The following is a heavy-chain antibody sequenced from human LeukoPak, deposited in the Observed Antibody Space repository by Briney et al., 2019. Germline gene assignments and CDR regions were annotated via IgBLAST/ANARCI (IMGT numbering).Heavy chain of an antibody. CDR1: GYSFTSYG. CDR2: ISVYNDNR. V-gene: IGHV1-18*01. Sequence: ASVKVSCKASGYSFTSYGISWVRQAPGQRLEWMGWISVYNDNRKYAQNFQGRLTMTADTFTSTAYMELRSLRSDDTAVYYCARGYYDILTGESYYFDYWGQGTLVTVSS. CDR3: ARGYYDILTGESYYFDY. D-gene: IGHD3-9*01. J-gene: IGHJ4*02.